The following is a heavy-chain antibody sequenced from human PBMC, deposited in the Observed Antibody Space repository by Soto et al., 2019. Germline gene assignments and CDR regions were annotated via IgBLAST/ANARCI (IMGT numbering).Heavy chain of an antibody. CDR2: MNPNSGNT. CDR1: AYTFTRYD. J-gene: IGHJ6*02. D-gene: IGHD2-8*01. Sequence: XCVNVSYKPAAYTFTRYDINLVRQSTGQGLEWMGWMNPNSGNTVYAQKFQGRVTMTRNTTIRTAYMELSSLRSEDTAVYYCARGNRANGVWRTFGYYGMDVWGQGTTVTVSS. V-gene: IGHV1-8*01. CDR3: ARGNRANGVWRTFGYYGMDV.